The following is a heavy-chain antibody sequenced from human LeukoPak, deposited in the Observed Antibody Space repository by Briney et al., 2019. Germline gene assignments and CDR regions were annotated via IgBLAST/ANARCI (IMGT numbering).Heavy chain of an antibody. J-gene: IGHJ4*02. D-gene: IGHD6-13*01. V-gene: IGHV3-64D*06. Sequence: GGSLRLSCSGSGFTFSSYAIHWVRQAPGKGPEYVSLVNTSGDKTYYADSVKGRFTISRDNSKNTVSLQMSSLRAEDTAMYYCVKDLYKGDTSTWYYFDYWGQGTLVTVSS. CDR3: VKDLYKGDTSTWYYFDY. CDR1: GFTFSSYA. CDR2: VNTSGDKT.